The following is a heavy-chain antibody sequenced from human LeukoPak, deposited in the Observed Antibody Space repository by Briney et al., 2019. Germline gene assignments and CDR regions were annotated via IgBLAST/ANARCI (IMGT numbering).Heavy chain of an antibody. V-gene: IGHV3-66*01. Sequence: GGSLRLSCAASGFTLTTYAMYWVRQAPGKGLVWVSVIYSGGRTYYADSVKGRFTISRDNSKDTLYLQMNSLRAEDTAVYYCARESNSGYYLSYWGQGTLVTVSS. CDR1: GFTLTTYA. CDR3: ARESNSGYYLSY. J-gene: IGHJ4*02. CDR2: IYSGGRT. D-gene: IGHD3-22*01.